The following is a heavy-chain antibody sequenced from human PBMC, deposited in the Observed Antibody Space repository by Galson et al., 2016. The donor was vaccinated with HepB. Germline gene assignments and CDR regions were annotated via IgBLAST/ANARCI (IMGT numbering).Heavy chain of an antibody. Sequence: SLRLSCAASGFTFSSYAMSWVRQAPGRGLHWVSTVRGGGESTYYADSVRGRFAISADYSKNTLFLQMNSLRGADTAVYYGAKGREYGSGTPMPKDAFDTWGQGTPVTVSS. CDR1: GFTFSSYA. CDR3: AKGREYGSGTPMPKDAFDT. J-gene: IGHJ3*02. D-gene: IGHD3-10*01. CDR2: VRGGGEST. V-gene: IGHV3-23*01.